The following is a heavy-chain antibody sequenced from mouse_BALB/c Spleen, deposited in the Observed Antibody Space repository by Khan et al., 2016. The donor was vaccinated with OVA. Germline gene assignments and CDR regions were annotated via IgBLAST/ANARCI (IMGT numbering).Heavy chain of an antibody. CDR1: GFTFSSYS. Sequence: EVELVESGGDLVKPGGSLKLSCAASGFTFSSYSMSWVRQTPDKRLEWVATISSGDDYTYYPDNVKGRFTISRDNAKNTLYQQMSSLKSEDTAMYYCASHLTGSFAYWGQGTLVTVSA. CDR3: ASHLTGSFAY. J-gene: IGHJ3*01. D-gene: IGHD4-1*01. CDR2: ISSGDDYT. V-gene: IGHV5-6*01.